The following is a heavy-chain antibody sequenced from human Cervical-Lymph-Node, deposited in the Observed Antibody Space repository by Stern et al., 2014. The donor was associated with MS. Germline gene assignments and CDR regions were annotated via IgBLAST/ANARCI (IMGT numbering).Heavy chain of an antibody. Sequence: QVQLVESGAGVVQPGASVRVSCKTSGYTFSRYDVNWVRQAPGQGLEWIGRMNPNSGITGYAQKFQERVTLARDASISAAFMGLSGLTSDHTAVYFCGREPMGASYYLDYWGQGILVTVSS. CDR1: GYTFSRYD. D-gene: IGHD1-26*01. CDR3: GREPMGASYYLDY. V-gene: IGHV1-8*01. CDR2: MNPNSGIT. J-gene: IGHJ4*02.